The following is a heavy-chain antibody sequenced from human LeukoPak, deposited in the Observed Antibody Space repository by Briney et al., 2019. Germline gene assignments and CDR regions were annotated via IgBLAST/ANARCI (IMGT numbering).Heavy chain of an antibody. CDR3: ARDISPLYSSSSGYSFDY. J-gene: IGHJ4*02. V-gene: IGHV1-18*01. D-gene: IGHD6-6*01. Sequence: GASVKVSCKASGYTFTSYGISWVRQAPGQGLEWMGWISAYNGNTNYAQKLQGRVTMTTDTSTSTAYMELRSLRSDDTAVYYCARDISPLYSSSSGYSFDYWGQGTLVTVSS. CDR2: ISAYNGNT. CDR1: GYTFTSYG.